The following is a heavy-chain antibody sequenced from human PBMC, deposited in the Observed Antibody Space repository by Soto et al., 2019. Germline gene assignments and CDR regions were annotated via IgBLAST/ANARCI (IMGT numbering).Heavy chain of an antibody. J-gene: IGHJ6*02. Sequence: QLQLQESGPGLVKPSETLSLTCTVSGGSISSSSYYWGWIRQPPGKGLEWIGSIYYSGSTYYNPSLKSRVTISVDTSKNQFSLKLSSVTAADTAVYYCARHVPPGYYYGMDVWGQGTTVTVSS. CDR3: ARHVPPGYYYGMDV. CDR2: IYYSGST. CDR1: GGSISSSSYY. V-gene: IGHV4-39*01.